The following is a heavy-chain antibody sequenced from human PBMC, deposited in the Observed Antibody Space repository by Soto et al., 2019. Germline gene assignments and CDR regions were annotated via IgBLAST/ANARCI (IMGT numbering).Heavy chain of an antibody. CDR2: IIPIFGTA. J-gene: IGHJ6*02. CDR3: ARAHYSTARIPYGMDV. D-gene: IGHD4-4*01. CDR1: GGTVSSYA. V-gene: IGHV1-69*13. Sequence: GAAVKVSCKPSGGTVSSYAISWVLQAPGEGLEWMGGIIPIFGTANYAQKFQGRVTITADESTSTAYMELSSLRAEDTAVYYCARAHYSTARIPYGMDVWGQGTTVTVSS.